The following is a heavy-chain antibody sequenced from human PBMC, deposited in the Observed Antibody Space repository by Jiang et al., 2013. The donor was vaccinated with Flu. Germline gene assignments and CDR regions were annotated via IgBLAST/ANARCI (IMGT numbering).Heavy chain of an antibody. CDR2: INPSGGST. V-gene: IGHV1-46*01. J-gene: IGHJ4*02. D-gene: IGHD6-19*01. Sequence: CKASGYTFTSYYMHWVRQAPGQGLEWMGIINPSGGSTSYAQKFQGRVTMTRDTSTSTVYMELSSLRSEDTAVYYCARSMAVAGKPFDYWGQGTLVTVSS. CDR1: GYTFTSYY. CDR3: ARSMAVAGKPFDY.